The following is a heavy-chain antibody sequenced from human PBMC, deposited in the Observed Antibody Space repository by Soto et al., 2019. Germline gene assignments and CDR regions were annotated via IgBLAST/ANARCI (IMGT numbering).Heavy chain of an antibody. D-gene: IGHD2-8*01. J-gene: IGHJ4*02. Sequence: ASXTLSLTCAVSGGSMSSGGYSWSWIRQPPGKGLEWIGYIYHSGSTYYNPSLKSRVTISVDRSKNQFSLKLSSVTAADTAVYYCARDRPRGTKRLDYWGQGTLVTVS. CDR1: GGSMSSGGYS. CDR2: IYHSGST. V-gene: IGHV4-30-2*01. CDR3: ARDRPRGTKRLDY.